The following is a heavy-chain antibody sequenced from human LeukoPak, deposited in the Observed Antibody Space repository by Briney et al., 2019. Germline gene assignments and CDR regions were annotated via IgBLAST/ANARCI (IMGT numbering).Heavy chain of an antibody. Sequence: SGPGLVKPSQTLSLTCTVSGGSISSGGYYWSWIRQHPGKGLEWIGYIYYSGSTYYNPSLKSRVTISVDTSKNQFSLKLGSVTAADTAVYYCARYCSGGSCRWFDPWGQGTLVTVSS. J-gene: IGHJ5*02. CDR3: ARYCSGGSCRWFDP. CDR2: IYYSGST. CDR1: GGSISSGGYY. D-gene: IGHD2-15*01. V-gene: IGHV4-31*02.